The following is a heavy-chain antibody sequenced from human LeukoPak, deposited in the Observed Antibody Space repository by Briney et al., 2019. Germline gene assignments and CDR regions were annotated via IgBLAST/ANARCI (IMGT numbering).Heavy chain of an antibody. J-gene: IGHJ4*02. CDR2: ISYDGSNK. V-gene: IGHV3-30-3*01. Sequence: PGRSLTLSCAASGFTFSSYAMHWVRQAPGKGLEWVAVISYDGSNKYYADSVKGRFTISRDNSKNTLYLQMNSLRAEDTAVYYCARNRDSGWYSFDYWGQGTLVTVSS. CDR3: ARNRDSGWYSFDY. D-gene: IGHD6-19*01. CDR1: GFTFSSYA.